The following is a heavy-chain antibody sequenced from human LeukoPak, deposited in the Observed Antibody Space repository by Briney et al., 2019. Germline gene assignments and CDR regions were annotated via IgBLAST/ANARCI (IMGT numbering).Heavy chain of an antibody. D-gene: IGHD6-19*01. V-gene: IGHV1-18*04. J-gene: IGHJ4*02. Sequence: ASVKVSCKASGYTFTDYYMHWVRQAPGQGLEGMGWISAYNGNTDYAQNLQGRFTMTTDTSTNTAYMELRSLRSDDTAVYYCAREGSGWYYFDYWGQGTLVTVSS. CDR3: AREGSGWYYFDY. CDR1: GYTFTDYY. CDR2: ISAYNGNT.